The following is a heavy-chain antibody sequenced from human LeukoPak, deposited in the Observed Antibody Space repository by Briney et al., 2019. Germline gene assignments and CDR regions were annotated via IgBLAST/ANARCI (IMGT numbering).Heavy chain of an antibody. CDR2: IDGDGSTT. CDR1: GFTFGDYA. D-gene: IGHD6-13*01. V-gene: IGHV3-74*01. CDR3: ARKGMGMDV. Sequence: TGGSLRLSCTASGFTFGDYAMSWFRQAPGKGLVWVSRIDGDGSTTTYADSVKGRFTVSRDNAKNTLYLYMNSLRAEDTAVYYCARKGMGMDVWGQGTTVTVSS. J-gene: IGHJ6*02.